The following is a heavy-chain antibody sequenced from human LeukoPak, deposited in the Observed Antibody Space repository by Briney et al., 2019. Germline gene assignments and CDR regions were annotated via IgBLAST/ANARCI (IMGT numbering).Heavy chain of an antibody. V-gene: IGHV4-4*07. D-gene: IGHD3-22*01. J-gene: IGHJ5*02. CDR3: ASSPNYYDSSGYKRVDNWFDP. CDR1: GGSISSYY. Sequence: SETLSLTCTVSGGSISSYYWSWIRQPAGKGLEWIGRIYFGGSTNYNPSLKSRVIMSVDTSKNQFSLKLSSVTAADTAVYYCASSPNYYDSSGYKRVDNWFDPWGQGTLVTVSS. CDR2: IYFGGST.